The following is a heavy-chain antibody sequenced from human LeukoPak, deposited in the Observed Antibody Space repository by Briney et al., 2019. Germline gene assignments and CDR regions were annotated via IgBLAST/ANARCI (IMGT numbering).Heavy chain of an antibody. J-gene: IGHJ5*02. D-gene: IGHD6-19*01. CDR2: IIPIFGTA. V-gene: IGHV1-69*06. Sequence: SVKVSCKASGGTFSSYAISWVRQAPGQGLEWMGGIIPIFGTANYAQKFQGRVTITADKSTSTAYMELSSLRSEDTAVYYCARASSGWYNWFDPWGQGTLVTVSS. CDR3: ARASSGWYNWFDP. CDR1: GGTFSSYA.